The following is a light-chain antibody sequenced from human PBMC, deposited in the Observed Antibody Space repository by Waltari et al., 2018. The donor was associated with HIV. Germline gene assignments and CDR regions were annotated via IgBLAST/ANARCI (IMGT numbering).Light chain of an antibody. Sequence: QSVLTQPPSASGTPGQRVTISCSGRNSNIGSNTVNWYQQLPGTAPKLLIYNNNQRPSGVADRFSGSKSGTSASLAISGLQSEDEAVYYCAAWDDSLNAHVLFGGGTKLTVL. V-gene: IGLV1-44*01. CDR1: NSNIGSNT. J-gene: IGLJ2*01. CDR2: NNN. CDR3: AAWDDSLNAHVL.